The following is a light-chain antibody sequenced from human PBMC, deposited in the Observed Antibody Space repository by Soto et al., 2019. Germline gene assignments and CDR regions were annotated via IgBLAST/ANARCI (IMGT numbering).Light chain of an antibody. V-gene: IGKV3-15*01. CDR1: QSVSSN. CDR3: QQYYSTPT. Sequence: EMVMTQSPATLSVSPGERATLSCRASQSVSSNLAWYQQKPGQAPRLLIYGASTRATGIPARFSGSGSGTDFTLTISSLQAEDVAVYYCQQYYSTPTFGQGTKVDIK. J-gene: IGKJ1*01. CDR2: GAS.